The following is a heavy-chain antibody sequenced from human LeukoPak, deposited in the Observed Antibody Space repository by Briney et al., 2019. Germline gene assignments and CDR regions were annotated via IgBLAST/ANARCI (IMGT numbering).Heavy chain of an antibody. J-gene: IGHJ4*02. Sequence: GGSLRLSCAASGFTFSGNWMHWVRQAPGKGLVWVSHINSDGRSTSYADSVKGRFTISRDNAKNTLCLQMNSLRAEDTAVYYCAYSSLYYFNYWGQGTLVTVSS. CDR1: GFTFSGNW. D-gene: IGHD6-13*01. CDR3: AYSSLYYFNY. V-gene: IGHV3-74*01. CDR2: INSDGRST.